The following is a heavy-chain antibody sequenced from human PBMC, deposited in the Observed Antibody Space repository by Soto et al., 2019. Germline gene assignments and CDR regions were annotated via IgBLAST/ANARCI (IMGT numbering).Heavy chain of an antibody. Sequence: GGSLRLSCVASGFPFSDYYMTWIRQAPGKGLEWVSYMSSSGSALQYADSVKGRFTISRDNARNSVFLQMNSLRVEDTAMYYCARDSPGGFNWFDPWGQGTLVTVSS. CDR1: GFPFSDYY. J-gene: IGHJ5*02. V-gene: IGHV3-11*01. CDR2: MSSSGSAL. CDR3: ARDSPGGFNWFDP. D-gene: IGHD3-16*01.